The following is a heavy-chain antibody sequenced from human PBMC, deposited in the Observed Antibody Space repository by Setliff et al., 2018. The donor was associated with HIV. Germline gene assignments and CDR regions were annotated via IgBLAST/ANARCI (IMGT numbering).Heavy chain of an antibody. V-gene: IGHV4-4*07. CDR2: LYTSGSA. CDR3: ARETNYDSSFHYMDV. J-gene: IGHJ6*03. CDR1: GGSISSFY. D-gene: IGHD3-22*01. Sequence: SETLSLTCTVSGGSISSFYWSWIRQPAGKRLEWIGRLYTSGSANYIPSLKSRVTMSVDTSKNQLSLRLSSVTAADTAVYYCARETNYDSSFHYMDVWGKGTTVTVSS.